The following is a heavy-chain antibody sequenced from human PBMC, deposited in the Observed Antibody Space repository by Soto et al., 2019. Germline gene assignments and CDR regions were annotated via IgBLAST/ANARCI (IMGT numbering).Heavy chain of an antibody. CDR3: VRDLGSSDLDP. D-gene: IGHD6-13*01. V-gene: IGHV4-30-4*01. CDR1: GGSISSGDYY. J-gene: IGHJ5*02. CDR2: IYYSGST. Sequence: SETLSLTCTVSGGSISSGDYYWSWIRQPPGKGLEWIGYIYYSGSTYYNPSLKSRVTISVDTSKNQFSLKLSSVTAADTAIYYCVRDLGSSDLDPWGQGTLVTVSS.